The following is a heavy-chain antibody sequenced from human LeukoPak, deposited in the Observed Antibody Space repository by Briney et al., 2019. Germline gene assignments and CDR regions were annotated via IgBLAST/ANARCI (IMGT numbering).Heavy chain of an antibody. CDR1: GSSIRTYTH. V-gene: IGHV4-38-2*02. D-gene: IGHD3/OR15-3a*01. CDR3: ARQTGSGLFILP. Sequence: SETLSLTCTVSGSSIRTYTHWGWIRQPPGKGLEWIGSIYYSGDTYYNASLKSQVSISIDTSKNQFSLRLTSVTAADTAVYYCARQTGSGLFILPGGQGTLVTVSS. CDR2: IYYSGDT. J-gene: IGHJ4*02.